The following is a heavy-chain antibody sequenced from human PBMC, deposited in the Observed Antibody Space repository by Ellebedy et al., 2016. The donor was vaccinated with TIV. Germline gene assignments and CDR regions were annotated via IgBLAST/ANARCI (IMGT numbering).Heavy chain of an antibody. V-gene: IGHV5-51*01. CDR1: GYSFTSYW. J-gene: IGHJ4*02. CDR3: ARLAFVSGLEVVVPGYFDY. Sequence: GESLKISXKGSGYSFTSYWIGWVRQMPGKGLEWMGIIYPGDSDTRYSPSFQGQVTISADKSISTAYLQWSSLKASDTAMYYCARLAFVSGLEVVVPGYFDYWGQGTLVTVSS. D-gene: IGHD2-2*01. CDR2: IYPGDSDT.